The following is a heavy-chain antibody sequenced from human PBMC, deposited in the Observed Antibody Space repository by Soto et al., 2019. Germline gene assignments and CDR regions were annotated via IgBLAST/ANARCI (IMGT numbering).Heavy chain of an antibody. D-gene: IGHD3-10*01. CDR3: ARGQREATMVRGVTLDYYYSTDV. V-gene: IGHV4-34*01. CDR2: INHSGST. J-gene: IGHJ6*03. CDR1: GGSFSGYY. Sequence: PSETLSLTCAVYGGSFSGYYWSWIRQPPGKGLEWIGEINHSGSTNYNPSLKSRVTISVDTSKNQFSLKLSSVTAADTAVYYCARGQREATMVRGVTLDYYYSTDVWGKGTTVTVSS.